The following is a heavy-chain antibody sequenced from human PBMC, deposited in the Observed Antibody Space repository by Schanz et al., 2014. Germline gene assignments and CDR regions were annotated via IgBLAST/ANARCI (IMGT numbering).Heavy chain of an antibody. CDR2: IIPILGME. J-gene: IGHJ6*02. CDR1: GGTFSSYA. Sequence: QVQLVQSGAEVKKPGSSVKVSCKASGGTFSSYAFSWVRQAPGQGLEWMGKIIPILGMENYAQKFQGRVTMTWDRSISTANMELSRLRSDDTAVYYCARENKDYDSILNKFFHYGLDLWGQGTTVTVSS. V-gene: IGHV1-69*04. D-gene: IGHD3-3*02. CDR3: ARENKDYDSILNKFFHYGLDL.